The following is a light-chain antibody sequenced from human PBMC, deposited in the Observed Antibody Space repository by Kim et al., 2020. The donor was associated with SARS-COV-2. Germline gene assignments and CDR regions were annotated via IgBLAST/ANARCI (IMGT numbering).Light chain of an antibody. Sequence: SALTQPASVSGSPGQSITISCTGSNSDVGGYDYVSWYQQHPDKAPKLLIYDVSNRPSGVSNRFSGSKSGNTASLTISGLQAEDEADYYCSSSTTNNTLIFGGGTQLTVL. V-gene: IGLV2-14*03. CDR2: DVS. CDR1: NSDVGGYDY. J-gene: IGLJ2*01. CDR3: SSSTTNNTLI.